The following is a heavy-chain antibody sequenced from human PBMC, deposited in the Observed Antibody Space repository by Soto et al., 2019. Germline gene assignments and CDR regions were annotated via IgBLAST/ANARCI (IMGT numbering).Heavy chain of an antibody. CDR2: IIPIFGTA. CDR1: GGTFSSYA. J-gene: IGHJ6*02. D-gene: IGHD3-3*01. V-gene: IGHV1-69*13. CDR3: ARAPLGPYFSSGYYSGRPVHYYYGMDV. Sequence: SVKVSCKASGGTFSSYASSWVRQAPGQGLEWMGGIIPIFGTANYAQKFQGRVTITADESTSTAYMELSSLRSEDTAVYCCARAPLGPYFSSGYYSGRPVHYYYGMDVWGHGTTVTVSS.